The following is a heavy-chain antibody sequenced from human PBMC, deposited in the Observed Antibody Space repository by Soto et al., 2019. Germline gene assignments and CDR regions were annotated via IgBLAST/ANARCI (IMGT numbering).Heavy chain of an antibody. V-gene: IGHV4-31*03. Sequence: SETLSLTCTVSGGSISSGGYYWNWIRQHPGKGLEWIAYIYYTGTTYYNPSLKSRVTISIDRSNNQFSLMLSSVTAADTAVYYCARDLRLDSRAPRTPVTGSS. CDR2: IYYTGTT. CDR3: ARDLRLDS. CDR1: GGSISSGGYY. J-gene: IGHJ5*01.